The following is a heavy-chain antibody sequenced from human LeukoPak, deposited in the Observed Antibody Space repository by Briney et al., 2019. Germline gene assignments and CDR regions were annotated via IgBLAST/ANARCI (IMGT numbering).Heavy chain of an antibody. D-gene: IGHD3-3*01. CDR1: GFTFSIFP. V-gene: IGHV3-30*04. CDR3: ARDLELSAVYYFDS. Sequence: GGSLRLSCEASGFTFSIFPIHWVRQAPGKGLEWVALISSGSEKYYADSVKGRFTISRDNSKNMLYLQMNSLRADDTAVYYCARDLELSAVYYFDSWCQGTLVIVSS. J-gene: IGHJ4*02. CDR2: ISSGSEK.